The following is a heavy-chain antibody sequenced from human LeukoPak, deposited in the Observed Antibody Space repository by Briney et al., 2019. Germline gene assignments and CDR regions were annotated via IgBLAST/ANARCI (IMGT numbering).Heavy chain of an antibody. CDR2: IYSGGST. Sequence: PGGSLRLSCAASGFTVSSNYMSWVRQAPGKGLEWVSVIYSGGSTYYADSVKGRFTISRDNSKNTLYLQMNSLRAEDTAVYYCAKERWFGELSYYGMDVWGQGTTVTVSS. D-gene: IGHD3-10*01. V-gene: IGHV3-53*01. CDR3: AKERWFGELSYYGMDV. CDR1: GFTVSSNY. J-gene: IGHJ6*02.